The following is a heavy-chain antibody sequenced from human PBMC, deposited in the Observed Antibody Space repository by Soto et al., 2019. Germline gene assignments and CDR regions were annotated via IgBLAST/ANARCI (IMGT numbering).Heavy chain of an antibody. CDR3: ARAWSTSCYRPFCYYYGMDV. Sequence: QVQLQESGPGLVKPSQTLSLTCTVSGGSISSGGYYWSLIRQHPGKGLEWIGYIYYSGSTYYNPSLKSRVTISVDTSKNQFSLKLSAVTAADTAVYYCARAWSTSCYRPFCYYYGMDVWGQGTTVTFSS. J-gene: IGHJ6*02. CDR2: IYYSGST. V-gene: IGHV4-31*03. CDR1: GGSISSGGYY. D-gene: IGHD2-2*01.